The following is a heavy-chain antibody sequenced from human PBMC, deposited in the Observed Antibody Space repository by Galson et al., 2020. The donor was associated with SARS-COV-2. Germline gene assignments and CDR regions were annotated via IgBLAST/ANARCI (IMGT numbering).Heavy chain of an antibody. D-gene: IGHD4-17*01. CDR3: ARHATMTTRSGLIYYYYINV. CDR2: INPNSGDT. Sequence: ASVKVSCKASGYTFTAYYVHWVRQAPGQGLEWMGWINPNSGDTNYAQKFQGRVTMPRDTSVSTAYMELSGLRSDDTAVYFCARHATMTTRSGLIYYYYINVWGKGTTVTISS. CDR1: GYTFTAYY. V-gene: IGHV1-2*02. J-gene: IGHJ6*03.